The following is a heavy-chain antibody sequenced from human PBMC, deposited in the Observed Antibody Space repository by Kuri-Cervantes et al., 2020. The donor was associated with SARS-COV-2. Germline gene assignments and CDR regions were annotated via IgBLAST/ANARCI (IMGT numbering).Heavy chain of an antibody. J-gene: IGHJ4*02. CDR3: ARTYSSSSLFYDY. V-gene: IGHV4-4*02. Sequence: SETLSLTCAVSGGSISSSNRWSWVRQPPGKGLEWIGEIYHSGSTNYNPSLKSRVTISVDKSKNQFSLKLSSVTAADTAVYYCARTYSSSSLFYDYWGQGTLVTVSS. CDR2: IYHSGST. CDR1: GGSISSSNR. D-gene: IGHD6-6*01.